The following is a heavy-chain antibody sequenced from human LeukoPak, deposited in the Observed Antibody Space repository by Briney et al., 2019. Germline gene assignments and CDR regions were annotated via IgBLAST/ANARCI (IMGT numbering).Heavy chain of an antibody. CDR1: GFTLDDYA. Sequence: GGSLRLSCAASGFTLDDYAMHWVRQAPGQGLEWVSLISGDGGSTYYADSVKGRFTISRDKSKTSLYLQMNRLRTEDNALYYCAIDNCSSTSCSDAFDIWGQGTMVTVSS. V-gene: IGHV3-43*02. CDR2: ISGDGGST. CDR3: AIDNCSSTSCSDAFDI. J-gene: IGHJ3*02. D-gene: IGHD2-2*01.